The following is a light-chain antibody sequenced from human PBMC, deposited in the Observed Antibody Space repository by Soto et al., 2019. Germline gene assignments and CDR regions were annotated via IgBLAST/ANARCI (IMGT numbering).Light chain of an antibody. CDR1: QGISNW. CDR2: EAS. J-gene: IGKJ2*01. Sequence: DIQMTQSPSTLSASLGERVTITCRASQGISNWLAWYQQKPGKTPKLLIYEASNLESGVPSRFSGSGSGTEFTLTISSLQPDDFATYYCQQYNNSFGQGTKVDIK. V-gene: IGKV1-5*03. CDR3: QQYNNS.